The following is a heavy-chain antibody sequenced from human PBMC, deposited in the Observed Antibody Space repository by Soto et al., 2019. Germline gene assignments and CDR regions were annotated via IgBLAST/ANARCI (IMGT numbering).Heavy chain of an antibody. CDR1: GFTFSSYG. J-gene: IGHJ4*02. Sequence: GGSLRLSCAASGFTFSSYGMHWVRQAPGKGLEWVAVIWYDGSNKYYADSVKGRFTISRDNSKNTLYLQMNSLRAEDTAVYYCARGDVDTAMPYYFDYWGQGTLVTVSS. V-gene: IGHV3-30*19. CDR2: IWYDGSNK. CDR3: ARGDVDTAMPYYFDY. D-gene: IGHD5-18*01.